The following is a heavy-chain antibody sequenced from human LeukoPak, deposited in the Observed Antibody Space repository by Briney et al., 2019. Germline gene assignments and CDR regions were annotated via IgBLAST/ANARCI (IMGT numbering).Heavy chain of an antibody. J-gene: IGHJ4*02. V-gene: IGHV4-59*08. D-gene: IGHD6-19*01. CDR3: ARGVDSGWPHFDY. CDR1: GGSVSSYY. CDR2: ISYTGST. Sequence: PSETLSLTCTVSGGSVSSYYWNWIRQPPGKGLEWIAYISYTGSTKYNPSLNSRVTISLDTSKNQFSLKLSSVTAADTAMYYCARGVDSGWPHFDYWGQGTQVAVSS.